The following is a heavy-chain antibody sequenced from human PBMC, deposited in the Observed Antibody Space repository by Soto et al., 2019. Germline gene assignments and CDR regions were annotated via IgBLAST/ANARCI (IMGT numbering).Heavy chain of an antibody. D-gene: IGHD4-17*01. CDR1: GFDFNNCW. CDR2: INGDGSDT. Sequence: GGSLRLSCGASGFDFNNCWMHWVRQDPGKGLVWVSRINGDGSDTKYADSVKGRFTISRDNAKKTVYLQMNSLRAEDTAVYYCARDQTTGDWFDAWGQGTLVTVSS. J-gene: IGHJ5*02. V-gene: IGHV3-74*03. CDR3: ARDQTTGDWFDA.